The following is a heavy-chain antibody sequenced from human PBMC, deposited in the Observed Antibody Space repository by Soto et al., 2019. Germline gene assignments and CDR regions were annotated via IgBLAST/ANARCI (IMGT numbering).Heavy chain of an antibody. V-gene: IGHV3-23*01. J-gene: IGHJ4*02. CDR3: AKGADSDYYDSSGYYPPFN. CDR2: ISGSGGST. Sequence: GGSLRLSCAASGFTFSSYSMTWVRQAPGKGLEWVSAISGSGGSTYYADSVKGRFTISRDNSKNTLYLQMNSPRAEDTAVYYCAKGADSDYYDSSGYYPPFNWGQGTLVTVSS. CDR1: GFTFSSYS. D-gene: IGHD3-22*01.